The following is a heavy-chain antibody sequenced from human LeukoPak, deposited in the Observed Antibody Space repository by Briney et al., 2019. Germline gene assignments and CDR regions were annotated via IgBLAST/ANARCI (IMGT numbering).Heavy chain of an antibody. CDR3: ARDRAFMTGSTNFDY. Sequence: PGGSLRLSCAASGFTFSSYWMSWVRQAPGKGLEWVANIKQDGSEKYYVDSVKGRFTISRDNAKNSLYLQMNSLRAEDTAVYYCARDRAFMTGSTNFDYWGQGTLVTVSS. CDR2: IKQDGSEK. V-gene: IGHV3-7*01. D-gene: IGHD1-26*01. CDR1: GFTFSSYW. J-gene: IGHJ4*02.